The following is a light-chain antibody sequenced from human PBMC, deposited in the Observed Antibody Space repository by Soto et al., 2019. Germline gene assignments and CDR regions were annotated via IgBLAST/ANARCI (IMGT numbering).Light chain of an antibody. CDR3: QQRNVWPPIT. CDR1: QSIHTS. J-gene: IGKJ5*01. Sequence: STTTLSLSPGERATLSCRASQSIHTSLAWYQQKSGKPPRLVIYDSTLRANGVPDRFGGSRSGTEFTLTINSLEPEDFAVYYCQQRNVWPPITFGQGTRLEIK. V-gene: IGKV3-11*01. CDR2: DST.